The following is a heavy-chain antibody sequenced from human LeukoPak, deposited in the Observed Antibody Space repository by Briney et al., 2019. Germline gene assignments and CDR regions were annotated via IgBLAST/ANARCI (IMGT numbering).Heavy chain of an antibody. J-gene: IGHJ4*02. Sequence: GRSLKLSCAASGFTFSSYGMHWVRQAPGKGLEWVAVISYDGSNKYYADSVKGRFTISRDNSKNTLYLQMNSLRAEDTAVYYCEKLLIWGQGTLVTVSS. V-gene: IGHV3-30*18. CDR2: ISYDGSNK. CDR3: EKLLI. CDR1: GFTFSSYG.